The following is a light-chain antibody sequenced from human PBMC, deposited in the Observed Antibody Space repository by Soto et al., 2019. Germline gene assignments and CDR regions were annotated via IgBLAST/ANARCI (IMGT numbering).Light chain of an antibody. Sequence: EVVMRQSPDTLSDSPGEGATLSCRASQGIGDTLAWYQHKPGQTPRLLIYDTSTSATGVPTRFSGSRSGADFTLTINSLQSEDVAVYYCQPYNNWPLNLGGGTKVEIK. J-gene: IGKJ4*01. CDR1: QGIGDT. V-gene: IGKV3-15*01. CDR2: DTS. CDR3: QPYNNWPLN.